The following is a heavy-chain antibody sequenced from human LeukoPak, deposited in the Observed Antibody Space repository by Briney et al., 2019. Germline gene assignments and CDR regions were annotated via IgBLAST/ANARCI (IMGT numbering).Heavy chain of an antibody. CDR3: ARDRSAYTFDD. V-gene: IGHV3-21*01. J-gene: IGHJ4*02. CDR1: GSTFSSYS. Sequence: PGGSLRLSCAASGSTFSSYSMNWVRQAPGKGLEWVSSISTTSNYIYYADSVKGRFSISRDNAKNSLYLQMNSLRAEDTAVYYCARDRSAYTFDDWGQGTLVTVSS. D-gene: IGHD5-18*01. CDR2: ISTTSNYI.